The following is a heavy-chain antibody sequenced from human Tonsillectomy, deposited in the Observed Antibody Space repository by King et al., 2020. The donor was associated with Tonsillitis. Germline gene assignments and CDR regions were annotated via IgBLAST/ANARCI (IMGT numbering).Heavy chain of an antibody. CDR3: ARGYSYGSEEFDY. Sequence: QLQESGPGLVKPSQTLSLTCTVSGGSISSGSYYWSWIRQPAGKGLECIGRIYTSGSTNYNPSLKSRVTMSVDTSKNQFSLKLSSVTAADTAVYYWARGYSYGSEEFDYWGQGTLVTVSS. D-gene: IGHD5-18*01. CDR1: GGSISSGSYY. J-gene: IGHJ4*02. V-gene: IGHV4-61*02. CDR2: IYTSGST.